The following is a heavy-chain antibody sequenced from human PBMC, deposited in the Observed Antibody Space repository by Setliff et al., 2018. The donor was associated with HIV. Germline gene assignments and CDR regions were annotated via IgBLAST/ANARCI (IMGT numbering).Heavy chain of an antibody. J-gene: IGHJ4*02. CDR1: GASINSQSDY. CDR2: IYASGYT. CDR3: ARARGSMGYINTFDV. V-gene: IGHV4-61*09. D-gene: IGHD3-16*01. Sequence: LSLTCTVSGASINSQSDYWNWIRQPAGKELEWIGHIYASGYTYYKPSLESRVTISVDTSKSQFSLKLHSVTAADTAVYYCARARGSMGYINTFDVWGQGSLVTAPQ.